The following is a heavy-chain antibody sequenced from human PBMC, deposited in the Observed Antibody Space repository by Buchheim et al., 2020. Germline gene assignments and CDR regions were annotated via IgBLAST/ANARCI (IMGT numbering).Heavy chain of an antibody. CDR1: GGSISSGSYH. D-gene: IGHD1-1*01. J-gene: IGHJ5*02. CDR2: VYTSGNT. V-gene: IGHV4-61*02. Sequence: QVQLQESGPGLVKPSQTLSLTCTVSGGSISSGSYHWSWIRQPAGLGLEWIGRVYTSGNTNYNPSLKSRVNISLDTSKNHFSLKMNSVTAADTAVYYCAGGRTSSWNDNRYNWFDPWGQGTL. CDR3: AGGRTSSWNDNRYNWFDP.